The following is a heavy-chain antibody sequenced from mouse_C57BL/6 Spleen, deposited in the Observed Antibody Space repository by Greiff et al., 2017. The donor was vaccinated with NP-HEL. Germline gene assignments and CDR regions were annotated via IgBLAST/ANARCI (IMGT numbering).Heavy chain of an antibody. CDR3: TCSVTTVVSPGY. CDR1: GFNIKDYY. D-gene: IGHD1-1*01. CDR2: IDPEDGDT. J-gene: IGHJ2*01. V-gene: IGHV14-1*01. Sequence: EVQLQQSGAELVRPGASVKLSCTASGFNIKDYYMHWVKQRPEQGLEWIGRIDPEDGDTEYAPKFQGKATMTADKSSNTAYMQLSSLTSEDTAVYSCTCSVTTVVSPGYWGQGTTLTVSS.